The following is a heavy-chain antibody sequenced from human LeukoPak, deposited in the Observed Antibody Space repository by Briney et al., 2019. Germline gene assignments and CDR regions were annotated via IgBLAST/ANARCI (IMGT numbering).Heavy chain of an antibody. Sequence: SETLSLTCAVYGGSFSGYYWSWIRQPPGKGLEWIGEINHSGSTNYNPSLKSRVTISVDTSKNQFPLKLSSVTAADTAVYYCARVGGYGDYFDYWGQGTLVTVSS. CDR1: GGSFSGYY. J-gene: IGHJ4*02. CDR2: INHSGST. CDR3: ARVGGYGDYFDY. D-gene: IGHD5-12*01. V-gene: IGHV4-34*01.